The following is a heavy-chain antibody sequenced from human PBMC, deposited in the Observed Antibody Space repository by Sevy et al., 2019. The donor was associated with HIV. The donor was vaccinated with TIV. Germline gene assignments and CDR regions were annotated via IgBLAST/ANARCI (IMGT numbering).Heavy chain of an antibody. J-gene: IGHJ4*02. CDR3: GRTSPRGGFDY. Sequence: ASVKVSCKASGYTFTNHYMHSVRQAPGQGLEWMGIINPSDVSTVYAQKFQGRVTMTRDTSTSTVYMELSSLRSDDTAVYYCGRTSPRGGFDYWGQGALVTVSS. CDR1: GYTFTNHY. V-gene: IGHV1-46*03. CDR2: INPSDVST. D-gene: IGHD3-16*01.